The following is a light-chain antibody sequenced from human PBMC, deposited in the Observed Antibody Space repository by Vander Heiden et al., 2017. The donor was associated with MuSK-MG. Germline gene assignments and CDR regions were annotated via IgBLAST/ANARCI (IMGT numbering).Light chain of an antibody. V-gene: IGLV1-40*01. CDR1: SSNIGVDFG. CDR2: SDN. CDR3: QSYDSAMREPV. Sequence: QSLLTQPPSVSGAPGQRVTISCAGTSSNIGVDFGVHWYQQLPGTAPKLLIFSDNIRPSGVPDRFLASKSGSSASLAITGLHTDDEAHYYCQSYDSAMREPVFGGGTKLTVL. J-gene: IGLJ2*01.